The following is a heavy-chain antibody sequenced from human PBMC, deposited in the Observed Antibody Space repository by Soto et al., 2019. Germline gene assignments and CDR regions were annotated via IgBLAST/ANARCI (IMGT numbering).Heavy chain of an antibody. CDR2: ISNSGSST. V-gene: IGHV3-23*02. J-gene: IGHJ5*02. Sequence: GGSLRLSGAASGFPFRNFSIAWVRQAPWKGLEWVSIISNSGSSTYHGDSVKGRFTTSRDNSKGTLSLHMRGVRIDDTAVYFCATADMLWDYFYLSGQGTLFGVCS. CDR3: ATADMLWDYFYL. CDR1: GFPFRNFS. D-gene: IGHD2-2*01.